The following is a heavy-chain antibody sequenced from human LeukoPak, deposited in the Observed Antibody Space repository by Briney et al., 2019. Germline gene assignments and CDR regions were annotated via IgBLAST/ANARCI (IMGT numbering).Heavy chain of an antibody. J-gene: IGHJ4*02. CDR2: ISSSSSYI. D-gene: IGHD5-18*01. CDR1: GFTFSSYS. Sequence: GGTLSLSCAASGFTFSSYSMNWVRQAPGTGLQWVSSISSSSSYIYYADSVKGRFTISRDNAKNSLYLQMNSLRAEDTAVYYCARGIQLWLLGYWGQGTLVTVSS. V-gene: IGHV3-21*01. CDR3: ARGIQLWLLGY.